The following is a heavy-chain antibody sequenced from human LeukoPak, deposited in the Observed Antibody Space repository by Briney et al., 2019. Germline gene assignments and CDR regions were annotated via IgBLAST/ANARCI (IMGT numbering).Heavy chain of an antibody. J-gene: IGHJ4*02. Sequence: GGSLRLSCAASGFTFSIYAMTWYRQAPGKGLEWVSAVSDTGTTTFYADSVKGRFTISRDNFKNTVYLQMDILRAEDTAVYYCSKGRSRLGELSGDYWGQGTQVTVSP. CDR2: VSDTGTTT. CDR3: SKGRSRLGELSGDY. V-gene: IGHV3-23*01. D-gene: IGHD3-10*01. CDR1: GFTFSIYA.